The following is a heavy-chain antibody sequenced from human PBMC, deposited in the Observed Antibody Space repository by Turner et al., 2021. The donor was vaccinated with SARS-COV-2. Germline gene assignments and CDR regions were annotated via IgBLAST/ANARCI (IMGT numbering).Heavy chain of an antibody. CDR3: ARDHRPVVVPAAKRAGSYYYGMDV. J-gene: IGHJ6*02. V-gene: IGHV3-21*01. CDR2: ISSSSSYI. CDR1: GFTFSSYS. Sequence: EVQLVESGGGLVKPGGSLRLSCAASGFTFSSYSMNWVRPAPGKGLEWVSSISSSSSYISYADSVKGRFTISRDNAKNSLYLQMNSPRAEDTAVYYCARDHRPVVVPAAKRAGSYYYGMDVWGQGTTVTVSS. D-gene: IGHD2-2*01.